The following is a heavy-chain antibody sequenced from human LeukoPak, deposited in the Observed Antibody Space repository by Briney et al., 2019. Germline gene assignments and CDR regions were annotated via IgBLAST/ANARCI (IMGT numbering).Heavy chain of an antibody. V-gene: IGHV1-46*01. CDR3: ARDVSYCSGGSCYTNYYYYGMDV. Sequence: GASVKVSCKASGYTFTSYYMHWVRQAPGQGLEWMGIINPSGGSTSYAQKFQGRVTMTRDTSTSTVYMELSSLRSEDTAVYYCARDVSYCSGGSCYTNYYYYGMDVWGQGTTVTVSS. CDR1: GYTFTSYY. J-gene: IGHJ6*02. CDR2: INPSGGST. D-gene: IGHD2-15*01.